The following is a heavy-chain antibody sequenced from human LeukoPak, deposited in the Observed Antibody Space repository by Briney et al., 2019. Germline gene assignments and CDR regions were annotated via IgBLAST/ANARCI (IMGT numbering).Heavy chain of an antibody. Sequence: GGSLRLSCVASGFTFSTYDMHWVRQAPGKGLEWVAYIRYDGSNKYYTDSVKGRFTISRDNSKNTLYLQMNSLRAEDTAVYYCARATAYYDFWSGTFESYYYYYYMDVWGKGTTVTVSS. CDR1: GFTFSTYD. CDR2: IRYDGSNK. V-gene: IGHV3-30*02. J-gene: IGHJ6*03. CDR3: ARATAYYDFWSGTFESYYYYYYMDV. D-gene: IGHD3-3*01.